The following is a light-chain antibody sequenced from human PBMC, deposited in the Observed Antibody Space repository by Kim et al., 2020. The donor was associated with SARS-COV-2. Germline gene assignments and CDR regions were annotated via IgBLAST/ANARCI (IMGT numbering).Light chain of an antibody. Sequence: ITHSPSTLSVSPGERATLSCRASQSVSSNLAWYQQKPGQAPRLLIYGASTRATGIPARFSGSGSGTEFTLTISSLQSEDFAVYYCQQYNNWPPITFGQGTRLEIK. CDR3: QQYNNWPPIT. J-gene: IGKJ5*01. V-gene: IGKV3-15*01. CDR1: QSVSSN. CDR2: GAS.